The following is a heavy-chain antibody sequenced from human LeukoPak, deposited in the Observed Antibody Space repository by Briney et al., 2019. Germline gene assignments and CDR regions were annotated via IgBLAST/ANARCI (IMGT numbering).Heavy chain of an antibody. V-gene: IGHV1-46*01. CDR2: INPSGGST. Sequence: GASVKVSCKASGYTFTSYYMHWVRQAPGQGLEWMRIINPSGGSTSYAQKFQGRVTMTRDTSTSTVYMELSSLRSEDTAVYYCARGLSTYYYDSSGYYGYWGQGTLVTVSS. J-gene: IGHJ4*02. D-gene: IGHD3-22*01. CDR3: ARGLSTYYYDSSGYYGY. CDR1: GYTFTSYY.